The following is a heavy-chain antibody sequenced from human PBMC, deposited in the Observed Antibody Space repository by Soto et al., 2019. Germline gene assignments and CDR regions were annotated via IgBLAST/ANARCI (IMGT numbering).Heavy chain of an antibody. V-gene: IGHV4-4*02. Sequence: PSETPSLTCTVYGDSITNNHWWTWVRQSPGKGPEMIGEIYHTGHANYNPCLDSRVAISVDKSKNQFSLTLNSVTAADTAVYYCASKLGPYYYGLDVWGKGTTVTVSS. J-gene: IGHJ6*04. CDR3: ASKLGPYYYGLDV. CDR1: GDSITNNHW. CDR2: IYHTGHA. D-gene: IGHD3-16*01.